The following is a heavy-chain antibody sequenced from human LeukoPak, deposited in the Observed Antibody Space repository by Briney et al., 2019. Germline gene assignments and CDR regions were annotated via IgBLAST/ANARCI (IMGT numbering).Heavy chain of an antibody. V-gene: IGHV4-38-2*02. J-gene: IGHJ4*02. CDR2: IYHSGST. CDR1: GYSISSGYY. D-gene: IGHD3-3*01. CDR3: AREITIFGVVTPHDY. Sequence: SETLSLTCAVSGYSISSGYYWGWIRQPPGKGLEWIGSIYHSGSTYYNPSLKSRVTISVDTSKNQFSLKLSSVTAADMAVYYCAREITIFGVVTPHDYWGQGTLVTVSS.